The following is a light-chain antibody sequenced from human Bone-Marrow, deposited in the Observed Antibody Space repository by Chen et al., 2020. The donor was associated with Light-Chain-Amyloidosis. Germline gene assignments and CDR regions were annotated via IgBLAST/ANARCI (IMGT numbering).Light chain of an antibody. Sequence: SSELTQDPAVSVAWGQTVRIACQGDSLRKYYASWYQQKPGQAPVLVIYAKNNRPSGIPDRFSGSSSGNTASLTITGTQAEDEADYYCKSRDSSGDLLIFGGGTKLTVL. CDR1: SLRKYY. V-gene: IGLV3-19*01. J-gene: IGLJ2*01. CDR2: AKN. CDR3: KSRDSSGDLLI.